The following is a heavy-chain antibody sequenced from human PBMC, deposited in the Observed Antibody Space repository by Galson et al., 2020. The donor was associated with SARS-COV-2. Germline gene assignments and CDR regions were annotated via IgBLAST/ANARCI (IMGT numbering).Heavy chain of an antibody. J-gene: IGHJ4*02. V-gene: IGHV3-21*01. D-gene: IGHD3-10*01. CDR2: LDTSSTYI. CDR1: GFTFSSYT. CDR3: ARSPPASTSGTSIYFDY. Sequence: GGSLSLSFAASGFTFSSYTMNWVRQAPGKGLEWFASLDTSSTYIYHADSLKGRFTISRDNAENSLYLQMNSLSAEDTAVYYCARSPPASTSGTSIYFDYWGQGTQVTVSS.